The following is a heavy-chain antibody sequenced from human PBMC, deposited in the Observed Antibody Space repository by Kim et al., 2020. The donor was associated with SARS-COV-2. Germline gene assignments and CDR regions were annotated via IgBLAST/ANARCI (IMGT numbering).Heavy chain of an antibody. V-gene: IGHV3-33*06. CDR1: GFTFSSYG. CDR3: AKDLRSARELADAFDI. Sequence: GGSLRLSCAASGFTFSSYGMHWVRQAPGKGLEWVAVIWYDGSNKYYADSVKGRFTISRDNSKNTLYLQMNSLRAEDTAVYYCAKDLRSARELADAFDIWGQGTMVTVSS. D-gene: IGHD1-26*01. J-gene: IGHJ3*02. CDR2: IWYDGSNK.